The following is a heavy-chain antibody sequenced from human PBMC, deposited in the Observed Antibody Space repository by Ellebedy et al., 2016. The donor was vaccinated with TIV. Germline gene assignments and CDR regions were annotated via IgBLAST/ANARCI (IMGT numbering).Heavy chain of an antibody. Sequence: SETLSLXCTVSGGSISSGGYYWSWIRQHPGKGLEWIGYIYYSGSTYYNPSLKSRVTISVDTSKNQFSLKLSSVTAADTAVYYCARDLAAAGTNWFDPWGQGTLVTVSS. CDR3: ARDLAAAGTNWFDP. CDR2: IYYSGST. V-gene: IGHV4-31*03. CDR1: GGSISSGGYY. J-gene: IGHJ5*02. D-gene: IGHD6-13*01.